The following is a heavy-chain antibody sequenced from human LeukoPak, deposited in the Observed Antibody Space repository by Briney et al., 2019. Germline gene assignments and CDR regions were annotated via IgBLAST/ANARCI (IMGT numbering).Heavy chain of an antibody. J-gene: IGHJ6*02. Sequence: GGSLRLSCEASGFTFTTYSMNWVRQAPGKGLEWVSSISSTIVYTYYADSVKGRFTISRDNANSSLFLQMNSLRAEDTAVYYCARVYGSGPFYYYGMDVWGQGTTVTVSS. D-gene: IGHD3-10*01. V-gene: IGHV3-21*01. CDR3: ARVYGSGPFYYYGMDV. CDR1: GFTFTTYS. CDR2: ISSTIVYT.